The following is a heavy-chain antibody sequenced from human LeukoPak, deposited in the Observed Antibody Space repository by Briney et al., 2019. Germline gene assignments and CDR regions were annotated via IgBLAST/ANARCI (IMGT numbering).Heavy chain of an antibody. V-gene: IGHV4-38-2*02. CDR2: IYHSGST. D-gene: IGHD4-23*01. Sequence: SETLSLTCTVSGYSISSGYYWGWIRPPPGKGLEWIGSIYHSGSTYYNPSLESRVTISVDTSKNQFSLKLSSVTAADTAVYYCARVRGYGGNPGYWGQGTLVAVSS. J-gene: IGHJ4*02. CDR1: GYSISSGYY. CDR3: ARVRGYGGNPGY.